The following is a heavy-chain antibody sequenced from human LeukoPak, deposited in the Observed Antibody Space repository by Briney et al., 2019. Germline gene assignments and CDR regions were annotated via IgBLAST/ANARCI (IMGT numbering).Heavy chain of an antibody. CDR2: INIGGTNT. Sequence: WGSLTLSCAASGCTFNDYYMSWIRQAPGKGLEWLSYINIGGTNTHYADSVKGRFTISRDNAKKSLYLEMNNLRAEDTAVYYCATDGAGFDTWGQGVLVTVSS. V-gene: IGHV3-11*01. CDR1: GCTFNDYY. CDR3: ATDGAGFDT. J-gene: IGHJ5*02.